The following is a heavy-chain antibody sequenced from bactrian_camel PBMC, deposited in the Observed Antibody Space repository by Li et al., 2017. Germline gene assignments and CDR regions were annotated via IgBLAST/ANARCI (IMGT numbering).Heavy chain of an antibody. D-gene: IGHD2*01. Sequence: DVQLVESGGGLVQPGGSLRLSCAASGFTFSTYYMSWVRQAPGKGLEWVSSIYTGGGSTYYADSMKGRFTISRDNATNTVYLQMNSLKPEDTAVYYCVSLVGRPLVHQGTQVTVS. V-gene: IGHV3S40*01. CDR2: IYTGGGST. J-gene: IGHJ4*01. CDR1: GFTFSTYY.